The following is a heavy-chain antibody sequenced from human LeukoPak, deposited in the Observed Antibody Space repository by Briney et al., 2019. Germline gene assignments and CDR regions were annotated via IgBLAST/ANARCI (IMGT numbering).Heavy chain of an antibody. J-gene: IGHJ5*02. D-gene: IGHD4-17*01. CDR1: GYTFTSYD. V-gene: IGHV1-8*01. CDR2: MNPNSGNT. Sequence: ASVTVSFTASGYTFTSYDINRVRQATGQGLEWMGWMNPNSGNTGYAQKFQGRVTMTRNTSISTAYMELSSLRSEDTAVYYCAREWGLTTVTLAFDPWGQGTLVTVSS. CDR3: AREWGLTTVTLAFDP.